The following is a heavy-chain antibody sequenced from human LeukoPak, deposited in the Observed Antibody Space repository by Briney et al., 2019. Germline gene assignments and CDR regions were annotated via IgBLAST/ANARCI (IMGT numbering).Heavy chain of an antibody. Sequence: SVKVSCKASGFTFTSSAVQWVRQARGQRLEWIGWIVVGSGNTNYAQKFQERVTITRDMTTSTAYMELSSLRSEDTAVYYCAAPRITGTYAFDIWGQGTMVTVSS. CDR3: AAPRITGTYAFDI. D-gene: IGHD1-7*01. CDR2: IVVGSGNT. CDR1: GFTFTSSA. J-gene: IGHJ3*02. V-gene: IGHV1-58*01.